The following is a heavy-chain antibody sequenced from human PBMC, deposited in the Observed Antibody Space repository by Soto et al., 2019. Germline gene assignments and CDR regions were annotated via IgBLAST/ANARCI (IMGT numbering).Heavy chain of an antibody. CDR3: AKQAGSGSYDNVDSGGHFDY. CDR1: GFTFDNYG. V-gene: IGHV3-30*18. D-gene: IGHD3-10*01. J-gene: IGHJ4*02. CDR2: ISYDGRNT. Sequence: QVKLVESGGGVVQPGRSLRLSCAASGFTFDNYGMHWVRQAPGKGLEWVVVISYDGRNTDYADSVKGRFTISRDTSKNTLHLQMTRLRAEDTAVYYCAKQAGSGSYDNVDSGGHFDYWGRGTLVAVST.